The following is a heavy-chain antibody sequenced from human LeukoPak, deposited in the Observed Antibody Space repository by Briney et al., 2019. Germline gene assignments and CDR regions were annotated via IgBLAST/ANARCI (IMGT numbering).Heavy chain of an antibody. CDR3: ARQGAAAGHYYYYYYGMDV. CDR2: IYYSGST. Sequence: SETLSLTCTVSGGSISSYYWSWIRQPPGKGLEWIGYIYYSGSTNYNPSLKSRVTISVDTSKNQFSLKLSSVTAADTAVYYCARQGAAAGHYYYYYYGMDVWGQGTTVTVSS. V-gene: IGHV4-59*08. D-gene: IGHD6-13*01. CDR1: GGSISSYY. J-gene: IGHJ6*02.